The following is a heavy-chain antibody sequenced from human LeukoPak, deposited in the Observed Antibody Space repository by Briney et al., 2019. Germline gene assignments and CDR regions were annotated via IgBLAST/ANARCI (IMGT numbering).Heavy chain of an antibody. J-gene: IGHJ4*02. CDR3: AREWGHDNSEVFDY. V-gene: IGHV4-34*01. CDR1: GGSLSGYY. D-gene: IGHD3-22*01. CDR2: INHSGST. Sequence: PSETLSLTCAVSGGSLSGYYWTWIRQPPGKGLEWIGEINHSGSTNYNPSLKSRVTISVDTSKNQFSLKLSSVTPADTAVYYCAREWGHDNSEVFDYWGQGTLVTVSS.